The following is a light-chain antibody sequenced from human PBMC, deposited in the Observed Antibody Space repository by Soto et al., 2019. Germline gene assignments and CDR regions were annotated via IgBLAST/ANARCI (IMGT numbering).Light chain of an antibody. CDR3: QQYDGYSRT. Sequence: DIQMAQAPSTLSASVEDIVTTYYRASQSISSWLAWYQQKPAKAPKIMIYKASTLETGVPSRFSGSRSGTECTLTINNLQPDDVATYYCQQYDGYSRTFGQGTKVDIK. J-gene: IGKJ1*01. CDR1: QSISSW. CDR2: KAS. V-gene: IGKV1-5*03.